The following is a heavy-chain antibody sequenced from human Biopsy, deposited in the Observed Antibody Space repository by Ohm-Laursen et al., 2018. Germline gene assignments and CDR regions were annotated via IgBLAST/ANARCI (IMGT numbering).Heavy chain of an antibody. Sequence: SSVKVSCKASRGTFTTYGFNWVRQAPGQGLEWMGRIIPILGRPTYAQKFQGRVTITADTSTGTVFMDLSTLRSEDSALYYCAREQHPYIDVLTDSFSYVPMDVWGAGTTVTVSS. CDR3: AREQHPYIDVLTDSFSYVPMDV. CDR2: IIPILGRP. V-gene: IGHV1-69*04. CDR1: RGTFTTYG. J-gene: IGHJ6*04. D-gene: IGHD3-9*01.